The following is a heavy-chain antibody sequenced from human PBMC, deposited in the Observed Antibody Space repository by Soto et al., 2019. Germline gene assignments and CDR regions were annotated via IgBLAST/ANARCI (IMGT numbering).Heavy chain of an antibody. D-gene: IGHD6-19*01. CDR2: TYYRSKWYN. Sequence: PSQTLSLTCAISGDSVSSINAAWNWIRLSPSRGLEWLGRTYYRSKWYNDYAVSVKSRITINPDTSKNQFSLQLNSVTPEDTAVYYCARDQWRQGCFDPWGQGTLVTVSS. CDR3: ARDQWRQGCFDP. V-gene: IGHV6-1*01. J-gene: IGHJ5*02. CDR1: GDSVSSINAA.